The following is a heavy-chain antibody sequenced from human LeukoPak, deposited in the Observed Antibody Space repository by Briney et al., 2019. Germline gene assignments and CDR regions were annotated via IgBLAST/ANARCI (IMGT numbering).Heavy chain of an antibody. J-gene: IGHJ5*02. V-gene: IGHV3-30*18. D-gene: IGHD4-23*01. CDR2: ISYDGSNK. Sequence: GRSLRLSCAASGFTFSSYGMHWVRQAPGKGLEWVAVISYDGSNKYYADSVKGRFTISRDNSKNTLYLQMNSLRAGDTAVYYCAKDLEGETTVVISWSWFDPWGQGTLVTVSS. CDR3: AKDLEGETTVVISWSWFDP. CDR1: GFTFSSYG.